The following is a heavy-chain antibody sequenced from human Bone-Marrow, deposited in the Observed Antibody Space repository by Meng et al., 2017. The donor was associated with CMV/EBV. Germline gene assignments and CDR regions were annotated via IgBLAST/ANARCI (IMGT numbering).Heavy chain of an antibody. J-gene: IGHJ1*01. Sequence: GESLKISCAASGFTFSSYAMHLVRQAPGKGLEWVAVISYDGSNKYYADSVKGRFTISRDNSKNTLHLQMNSLRAEGTAVYYCARGTEWELLPPAEYFQHWGQGTLVTVSS. CDR1: GFTFSSYA. D-gene: IGHD1-26*01. CDR2: ISYDGSNK. V-gene: IGHV3-30-3*01. CDR3: ARGTEWELLPPAEYFQH.